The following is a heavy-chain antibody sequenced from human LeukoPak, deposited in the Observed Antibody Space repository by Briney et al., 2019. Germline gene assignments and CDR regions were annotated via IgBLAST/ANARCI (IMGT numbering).Heavy chain of an antibody. V-gene: IGHV4-4*07. D-gene: IGHD6-19*01. CDR3: ARGAVSGRELDS. Sequence: SETLSLTCTVSGGSISSYYWSWIRQPAGKGLEWIGRIYTSGATNYSPSLKSRVIMSVDTSKNQFSLKLNSVTAADTAVYYCARGAVSGRELDSWGQGTLVTVSS. CDR2: IYTSGAT. CDR1: GGSISSYY. J-gene: IGHJ4*02.